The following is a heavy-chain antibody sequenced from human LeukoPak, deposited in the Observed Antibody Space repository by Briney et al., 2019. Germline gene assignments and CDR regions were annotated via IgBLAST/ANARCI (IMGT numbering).Heavy chain of an antibody. CDR1: GGSMRSDSSF. CDR2: IYATGNT. D-gene: IGHD4-23*01. J-gene: IGHJ5*02. CDR3: ARELGSDYGGYSP. Sequence: PSQILSLTCSVSGGSMRSDSSFWSWIRQPAGKGLEWIGRIYATGNTNYNPSLERRVTISVDTSKNQFSLELTSVTAADTAVYYCARELGSDYGGYSPWGQGTLVTVSS. V-gene: IGHV4-61*02.